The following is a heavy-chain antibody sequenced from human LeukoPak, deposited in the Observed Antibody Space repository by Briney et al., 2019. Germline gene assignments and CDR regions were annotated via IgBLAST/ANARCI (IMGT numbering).Heavy chain of an antibody. Sequence: SETLSLTCTVSGDSISSYYWSWIRQPPGKGLEWIGYISYTGGTNYNPSLKSRVTISVDTSKNQFSLKLSSVTAADTAVYYCARDRYYDSSGYYPLDYWGQGTLVTVSS. V-gene: IGHV4-59*12. CDR3: ARDRYYDSSGYYPLDY. CDR1: GDSISSYY. CDR2: ISYTGGT. D-gene: IGHD3-22*01. J-gene: IGHJ4*02.